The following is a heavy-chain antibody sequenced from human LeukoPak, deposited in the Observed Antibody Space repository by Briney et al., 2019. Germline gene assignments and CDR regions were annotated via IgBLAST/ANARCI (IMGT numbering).Heavy chain of an antibody. CDR1: GGSISSSSYY. V-gene: IGHV4-39*01. CDR2: IYYSGST. D-gene: IGHD3-9*01. J-gene: IGHJ4*02. Sequence: SETLSLTCIVTGGSISSSSYYWGWSRQPPGKGLEWIGSIYYSGSTYYNPSLKSRVTISVDTFTNQFSLKLSSVTAADTAVYYCASQPYYDILTGYSHFDYWGQGTLVTVSS. CDR3: ASQPYYDILTGYSHFDY.